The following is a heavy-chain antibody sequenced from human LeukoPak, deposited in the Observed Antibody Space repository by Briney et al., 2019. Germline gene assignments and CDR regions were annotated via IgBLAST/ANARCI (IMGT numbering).Heavy chain of an antibody. CDR2: IYYSGST. J-gene: IGHJ5*02. Sequence: SETLSLTCTVSGGSISSYYWSWIRQPPGKGLEWIGYIYYSGSTNYNPSLKSRVTISVDTSKNQFSLKLSSVTAADTAVYYCARHIYYYGSGKPNWFDPWGQGTLVTVSS. V-gene: IGHV4-59*08. CDR3: ARHIYYYGSGKPNWFDP. CDR1: GGSISSYY. D-gene: IGHD3-10*01.